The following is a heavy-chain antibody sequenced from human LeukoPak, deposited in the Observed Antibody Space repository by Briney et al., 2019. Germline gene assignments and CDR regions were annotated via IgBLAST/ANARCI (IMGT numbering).Heavy chain of an antibody. D-gene: IGHD3-16*01. V-gene: IGHV1-69*13. CDR2: IISIFGTA. J-gene: IGHJ4*02. CDR1: GGTFSSHA. Sequence: SVKVSCKASGGTFSSHAISWVRQAPGQGLQWMGGIISIFGTANYAQDFLGRVTITADESTSTAYMELSSLRSEDTAVYYCATEWADAFDIWGQGTLVTVSS. CDR3: ATEWADAFDI.